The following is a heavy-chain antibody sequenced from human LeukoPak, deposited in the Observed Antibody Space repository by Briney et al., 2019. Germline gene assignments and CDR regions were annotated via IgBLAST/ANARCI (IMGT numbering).Heavy chain of an antibody. CDR3: ARDSGEAAGAGVGYFDL. CDR1: GFPFNTFG. V-gene: IGHV3-21*01. D-gene: IGHD1-26*01. Sequence: GGSVRLSCVASGFPFNTFGMTWVRQAPGKGLEWIPSISSTSHYIYDADSTRGRFTISRDNTKNSLFLQMSSLRADDTGVYYCARDSGEAAGAGVGYFDLWGRGTVVSVSS. CDR2: ISSTSHYI. J-gene: IGHJ2*01.